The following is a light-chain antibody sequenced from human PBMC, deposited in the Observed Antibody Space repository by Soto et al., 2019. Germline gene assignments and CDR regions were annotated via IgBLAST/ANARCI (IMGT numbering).Light chain of an antibody. CDR3: QQYGTSPYT. CDR2: GAS. J-gene: IGKJ2*01. CDR1: QSVTSNY. Sequence: EIVLTQSPGTLSLSPGERATLSCRAGQSVTSNYVAWYQQKHGQAPRLLIYGASYRATDIPDRFSGSGSGTDFPLTISRLEAEDSAVYYCQQYGTSPYTFGQGTKLEIK. V-gene: IGKV3-20*01.